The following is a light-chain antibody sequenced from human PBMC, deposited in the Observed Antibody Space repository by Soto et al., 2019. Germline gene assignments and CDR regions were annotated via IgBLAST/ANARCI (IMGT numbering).Light chain of an antibody. Sequence: EILLTQSPATLSLSTGERATLSCRASQSVSSYLAGYQQKPGQAPRLLIYDASNRATGIPARFSGSGSGTDFTLTISSLEPEDFAVYYCQQRSNWPPITFGRGTRLEIK. V-gene: IGKV3-11*01. CDR2: DAS. J-gene: IGKJ5*01. CDR3: QQRSNWPPIT. CDR1: QSVSSY.